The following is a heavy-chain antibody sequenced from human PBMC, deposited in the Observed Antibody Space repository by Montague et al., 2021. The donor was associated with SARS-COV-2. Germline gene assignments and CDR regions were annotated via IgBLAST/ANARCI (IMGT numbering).Heavy chain of an antibody. CDR3: AHRRIRVTIFGVVTNPYYCYGMDV. Sequence: PALVKPTQTLTLTCTLPGFSLSTSGVGVGWIRQPPGKALEWLALIYWNDDKRYSPSLKSRLTITKDTSKNQVVLTMTNMDPVDTATYYCAHRRIRVTIFGVVTNPYYCYGMDVWGQGTTVTVSS. J-gene: IGHJ6*02. CDR1: GFSLSTSGVG. V-gene: IGHV2-5*01. D-gene: IGHD3-3*01. CDR2: IYWNDDK.